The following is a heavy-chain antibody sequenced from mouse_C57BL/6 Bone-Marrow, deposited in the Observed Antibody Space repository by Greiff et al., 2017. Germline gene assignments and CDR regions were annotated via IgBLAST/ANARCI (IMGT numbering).Heavy chain of an antibody. CDR3: ASKIYDGYYYAMDY. Sequence: QVQLQQSGAELVKPGASVKISCKASGYAFSSYWMNWVKQRPGKGLEWIGQIYPGDGDTNYNGKFKGKATLTADKSSSTAYMQLSSLTSEDSAVYFCASKIYDGYYYAMDYWGQGTSVTVSS. V-gene: IGHV1-80*01. CDR2: IYPGDGDT. CDR1: GYAFSSYW. J-gene: IGHJ4*01. D-gene: IGHD2-3*01.